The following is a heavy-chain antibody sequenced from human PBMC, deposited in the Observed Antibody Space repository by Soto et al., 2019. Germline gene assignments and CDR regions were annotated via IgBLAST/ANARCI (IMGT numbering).Heavy chain of an antibody. J-gene: IGHJ4*02. CDR1: GFTFSSYA. V-gene: IGHV3-23*01. CDR2: ISGSGGST. Sequence: GGSLRLSCAASGFTFSSYAMSWVSQAPGKGLEWVSAISGSGGSTFYADSVKGRLTISRDNSKNTLYLQMNSLRAEDAAGYYCAKTWGFLEWYCFDYWGQGTLVTVSS. CDR3: AKTWGFLEWYCFDY. D-gene: IGHD3-3*01.